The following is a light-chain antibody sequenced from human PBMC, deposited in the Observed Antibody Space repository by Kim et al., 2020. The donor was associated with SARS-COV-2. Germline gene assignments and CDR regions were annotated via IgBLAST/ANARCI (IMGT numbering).Light chain of an antibody. CDR1: SLTSYY. CDR3: NSRDSSAQRYV. CDR2: DKN. Sequence: ALGHTATNKSQGDSLTSYYASGYQQRPGQAPVLVIYDKNSRPSGIPDRFSGSSSGNTASLTITGALAEDEADYYCNSRDSSAQRYVFGTGTKVTVL. V-gene: IGLV3-19*01. J-gene: IGLJ1*01.